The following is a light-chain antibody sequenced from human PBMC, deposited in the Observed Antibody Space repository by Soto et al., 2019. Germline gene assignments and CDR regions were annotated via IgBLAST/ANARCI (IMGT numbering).Light chain of an antibody. CDR2: AAS. V-gene: IGKV1-12*01. CDR1: QGISSW. Sequence: IQMTQSPSSVSASVGDRVTITCRASQGISSWLAWYQKKPGKAPNLLIYAASSFQSGVPSRFSGSGSGTAFTLTISSLQPEDFATYYCQQSYTTPWTFGQGTKVDIK. CDR3: QQSYTTPWT. J-gene: IGKJ1*01.